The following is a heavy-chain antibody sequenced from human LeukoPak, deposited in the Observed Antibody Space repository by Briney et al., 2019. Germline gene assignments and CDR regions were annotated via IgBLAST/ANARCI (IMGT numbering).Heavy chain of an antibody. D-gene: IGHD6-13*01. J-gene: IGHJ5*02. V-gene: IGHV4-59*01. CDR1: GGSISSYY. Sequence: SETLSLTCTVSGGSISSYYWSWIRQRPGKGLERIGYIYYSGSTNYNPSLKSRVTISVDTSKNQFSLKLSSVTAADTAVYYCARGYSSSWYWFDPWGQGTLVTVSS. CDR3: ARGYSSSWYWFDP. CDR2: IYYSGST.